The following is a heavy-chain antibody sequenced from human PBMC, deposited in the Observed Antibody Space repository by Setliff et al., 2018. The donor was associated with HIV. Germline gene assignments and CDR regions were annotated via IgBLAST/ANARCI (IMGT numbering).Heavy chain of an antibody. V-gene: IGHV3-7*01. CDR3: ARDYYGDSRVKAFDI. J-gene: IGHJ3*02. Sequence: GGSLRLSCAASGFTFSSYWMSWVRQGPGKGLEFVANINQDGSDIHYGDSVKGRFTISRDNTENSLYLQMNSLRAEDSALYYCARDYYGDSRVKAFDIWGQGTKVTV. D-gene: IGHD3-10*01. CDR1: GFTFSSYW. CDR2: INQDGSDI.